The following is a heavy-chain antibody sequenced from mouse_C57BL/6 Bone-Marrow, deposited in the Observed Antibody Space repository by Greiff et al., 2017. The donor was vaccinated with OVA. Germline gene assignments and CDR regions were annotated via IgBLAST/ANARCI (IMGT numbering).Heavy chain of an antibody. CDR2: ISDGGSYT. CDR1: GFTFSSYA. V-gene: IGHV5-4*01. CDR3: AREVLSYFGY. Sequence: EVKLVESGGGLVKPGGSLKLSCAASGFTFSSYAMSWVRQTPEKRLEWVATISDGGSYTYYPDNVKGRFTISRDNAKNNLYLQMSHLKSEDTAMYYCAREVLSYFGYWGQGTTLTVSS. J-gene: IGHJ2*01.